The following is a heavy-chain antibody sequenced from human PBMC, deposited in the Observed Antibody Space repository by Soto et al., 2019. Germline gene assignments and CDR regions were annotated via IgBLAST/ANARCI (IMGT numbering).Heavy chain of an antibody. V-gene: IGHV1-69*01. CDR3: ARDRKGIAVAGSGWFDP. CDR1: GGTFSSYA. J-gene: IGHJ5*02. Sequence: QVQLGQSGAEVKKPGSSVKVSCKASGGTFSSYAISWVRQAPGQGLEWMGGIIPIFGTANYAQKFQGRVTITADESTSTAYMELSSLRSEDTAVYYCARDRKGIAVAGSGWFDPWGQGTLVTVSS. CDR2: IIPIFGTA. D-gene: IGHD6-19*01.